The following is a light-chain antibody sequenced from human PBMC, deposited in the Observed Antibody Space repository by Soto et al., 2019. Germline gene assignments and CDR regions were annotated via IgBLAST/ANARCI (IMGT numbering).Light chain of an antibody. CDR1: QSVSSSY. Sequence: EIVLTQSPCTLSLSPGGRATLSCRASQSVSSSYFAWYQQKPGQAPRLLIYGASNRATGIPDRFSGSGSGTDFTLTISRLEPEDFAVYYCQQYGSSGTFGQGTKVDI. J-gene: IGKJ1*01. CDR2: GAS. V-gene: IGKV3-20*01. CDR3: QQYGSSGT.